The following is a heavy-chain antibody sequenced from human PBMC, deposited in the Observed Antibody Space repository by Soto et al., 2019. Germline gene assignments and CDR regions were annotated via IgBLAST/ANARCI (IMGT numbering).Heavy chain of an antibody. CDR1: GFTFSSYG. V-gene: IGHV3-33*01. D-gene: IGHD3-3*01. Sequence: QVQLVESGGGVVQPGRSLRLSCAASGFTFSSYGMHWVRQAPGKGLEWVAVIWYDGSNKYYADSVKGRFTISRDNSKNTLYLQMNSLRADDTAVYYCARVLSGGYYTHFDYWGQGTLVTVSS. CDR2: IWYDGSNK. CDR3: ARVLSGGYYTHFDY. J-gene: IGHJ4*02.